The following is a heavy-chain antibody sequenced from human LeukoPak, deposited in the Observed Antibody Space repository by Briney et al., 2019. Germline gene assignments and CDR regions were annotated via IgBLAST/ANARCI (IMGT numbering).Heavy chain of an antibody. D-gene: IGHD2-8*02. J-gene: IGHJ6*03. CDR1: AFTFSNYA. CDR2: ISGSGNTV. V-gene: IGHV3-23*01. Sequence: GGSLRLSCAASAFTFSNYAMNWVRQAPGKGLEWVSAISGSGNTVHYADSVKGRFTISRDNSKSTLYLQMNSLTAEDTAVYYCAKAGGYYYYFYVDVWGKGTTVTVSS. CDR3: AKAGGYYYYFYVDV.